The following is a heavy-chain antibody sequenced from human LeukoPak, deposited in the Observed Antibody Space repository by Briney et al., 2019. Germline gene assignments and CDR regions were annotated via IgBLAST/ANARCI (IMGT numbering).Heavy chain of an antibody. V-gene: IGHV6-1*01. CDR2: TYYRSTWYN. CDR3: ARRLTQYDCFDP. Sequence: SQTFSLTCAISGDSVSSNSVTWNWIRQSPSRGLEWLGRTYYRSTWYNDHAVSVRGRITVNPDTSKNQFSLHLNSVTPEDTAVYCCARRLTQYDCFDPWGQGILVTVSS. J-gene: IGHJ5*02. D-gene: IGHD2-2*01. CDR1: GDSVSSNSVT.